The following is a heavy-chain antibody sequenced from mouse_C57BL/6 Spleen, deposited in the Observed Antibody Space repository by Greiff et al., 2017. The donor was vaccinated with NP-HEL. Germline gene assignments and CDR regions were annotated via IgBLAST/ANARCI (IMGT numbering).Heavy chain of an antibody. CDR2: IDPETGGT. Sequence: VQLQQSGAELVRPGASVTLSCKASGYTFTDYEMHWVKQTPVHGLEWIGAIDPETGGTAYNQKFKGKAILTADKSSSTAYMELRSLTSEDSAVYYCTRARIYYYGSSSVAYWGQGTTLTVSS. V-gene: IGHV1-15*01. J-gene: IGHJ2*01. CDR1: GYTFTDYE. D-gene: IGHD1-1*01. CDR3: TRARIYYYGSSSVAY.